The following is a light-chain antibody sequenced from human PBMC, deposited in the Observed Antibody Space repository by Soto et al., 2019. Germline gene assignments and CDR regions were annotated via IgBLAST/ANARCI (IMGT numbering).Light chain of an antibody. CDR1: QSIATIY. V-gene: IGKV3-20*01. J-gene: IGKJ1*01. Sequence: ELVLTQSPGTLSLSPGDRATLSCRSSQSIATIYLAWYQQKPGQAPKLLMSGTSTRATGIPDRFSGSGSGTDFTLTINRLEPEDFAVYYCQQYGSSPRTFGQGTKVDIK. CDR2: GTS. CDR3: QQYGSSPRT.